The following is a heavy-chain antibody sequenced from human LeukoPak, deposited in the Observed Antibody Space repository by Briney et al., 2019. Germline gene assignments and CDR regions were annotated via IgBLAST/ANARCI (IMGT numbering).Heavy chain of an antibody. D-gene: IGHD6-13*01. Sequence: SVKVSCKASGGTFSSYAISWVRQAPGQGLEWMGRIIPILGIANYAQKFQGRVTITADKSTSTAYMELSSLRSEDTAVYYCARVGYSSSWRTPCFDYWGQGTLVTVSS. V-gene: IGHV1-69*04. CDR3: ARVGYSSSWRTPCFDY. CDR2: IIPILGIA. CDR1: GGTFSSYA. J-gene: IGHJ4*02.